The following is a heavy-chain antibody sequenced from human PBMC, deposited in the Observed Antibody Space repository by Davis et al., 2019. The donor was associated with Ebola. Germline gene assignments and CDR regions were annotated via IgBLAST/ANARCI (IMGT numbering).Heavy chain of an antibody. CDR3: VRSLGYCTSITCHLLHFDY. CDR1: GYTFTSYD. V-gene: IGHV1-8*01. J-gene: IGHJ4*02. CDR2: MNPNSGNT. D-gene: IGHD2-2*01. Sequence: AASVKVSCKASGYTFTSYDINWVRQATGQGLEWMGWMNPNSGNTGYTQKLQGRVTMTTDTSTSTAYMELRSLRSDDTAVYYCVRSLGYCTSITCHLLHFDYWGQGTLVTVSS.